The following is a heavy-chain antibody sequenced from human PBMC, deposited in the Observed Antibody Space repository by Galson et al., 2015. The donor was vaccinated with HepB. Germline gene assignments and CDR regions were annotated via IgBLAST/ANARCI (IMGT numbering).Heavy chain of an antibody. Sequence: SLRLSCAASGFTFSDYYMSWIRQAPGQGLEWVSYISSTGTYTNYADSVKGRFTISRDNAKNSLYLQMNNLRAEDTAVYYCARVADADYGDHSHFDYWGQGTLVTVSS. CDR2: ISSTGTYT. D-gene: IGHD4-17*01. J-gene: IGHJ4*02. CDR3: ARVADADYGDHSHFDY. CDR1: GFTFSDYY. V-gene: IGHV3-11*06.